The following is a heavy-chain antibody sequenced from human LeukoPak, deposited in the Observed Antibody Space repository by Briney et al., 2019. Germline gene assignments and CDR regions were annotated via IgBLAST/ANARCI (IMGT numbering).Heavy chain of an antibody. J-gene: IGHJ4*02. CDR1: GGTFNSYA. Sequence: SVNVSCKTSGGTFNSYAISWVRQAPGQGLEWMGGITAIFRITNYAQKFQGRVTITADESMSTVYMELSSLRSEDTAVYYCARHSGYHSTMYLDYWGQGTLVTVSS. D-gene: IGHD3-22*01. CDR2: ITAIFRIT. V-gene: IGHV1-69*13. CDR3: ARHSGYHSTMYLDY.